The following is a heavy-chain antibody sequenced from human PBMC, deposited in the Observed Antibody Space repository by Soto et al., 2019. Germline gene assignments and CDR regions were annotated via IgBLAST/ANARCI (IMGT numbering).Heavy chain of an antibody. CDR1: SGSVSITNVF. J-gene: IGHJ4*02. CDR3: ARITGHHFDY. V-gene: IGHV4-39*01. Sequence: ETLSLTCTVSSGSVSITNVFWGWVRQTPRKTLEWIGSIDYSGTTFFNPSLGSRVTFSVDTSKNQFSLTLYSVTAADTAVYYCARITGHHFDYWGQGTLVTVSS. CDR2: IDYSGTT. D-gene: IGHD3-16*01.